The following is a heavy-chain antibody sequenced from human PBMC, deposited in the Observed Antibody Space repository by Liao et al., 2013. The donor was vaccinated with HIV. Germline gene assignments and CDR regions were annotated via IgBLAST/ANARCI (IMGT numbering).Heavy chain of an antibody. J-gene: IGHJ3*02. Sequence: QVQLQESGPGLVKPSETLSLICTVSGGSISSYYWNWIRQPPGKGLEWIGRIYTSGSTNYNPSLKSRVTISVDTSIHQFSLKLNSVTAADTAVYYCAREGGGYSSAYGAFDIWGQGDKWSPSLQ. CDR2: IYTSGST. CDR1: GGSISSYY. V-gene: IGHV4-4*08. D-gene: IGHD5-18*01. CDR3: AREGGGYSSAYGAFDI.